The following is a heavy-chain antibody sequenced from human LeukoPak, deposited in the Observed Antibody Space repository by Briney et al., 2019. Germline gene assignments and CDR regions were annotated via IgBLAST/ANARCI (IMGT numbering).Heavy chain of an antibody. CDR2: ISSSSSYI. CDR3: AKFMITFGEDAFDI. CDR1: GFIFSSYS. V-gene: IGHV3-21*01. J-gene: IGHJ3*02. Sequence: GGSLRLSCAASGFIFSSYSMNWVRQAPGKGLELVSSISSSSSYIYYADSVKGRFTISRDNAKNSLYLQMNSLRAEDTAVYYCAKFMITFGEDAFDIWGQGTMVTVSS. D-gene: IGHD3-16*01.